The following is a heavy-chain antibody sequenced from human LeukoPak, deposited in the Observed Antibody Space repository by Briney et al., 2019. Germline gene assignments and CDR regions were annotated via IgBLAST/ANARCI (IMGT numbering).Heavy chain of an antibody. V-gene: IGHV3-30*18. J-gene: IGHJ4*02. Sequence: GGSLRLSCAASGFTFSSYGMHWVRQAPGKGLEWVAVISYDGTNQYYADSVKGRFTISRDNSKSTLYLQMNSLRAEDTAVYYCAKENDFVYWGQGTLVTVSS. D-gene: IGHD3-3*01. CDR1: GFTFSSYG. CDR3: AKENDFVY. CDR2: ISYDGTNQ.